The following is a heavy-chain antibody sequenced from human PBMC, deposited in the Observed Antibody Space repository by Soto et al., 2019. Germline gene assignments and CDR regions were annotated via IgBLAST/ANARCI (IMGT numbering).Heavy chain of an antibody. V-gene: IGHV4-59*01. CDR2: IHYSGATSFFS. Sequence: SETLSLTCTVSGGSMRNYFWTWIRQPPGKGLEWIGYIHYSGATSFFSSYNPSLGGRVSMSVETSKGQFSLKLTSVTVADAAVYYCASYRGALYFDSWGQGILVTVSS. CDR3: ASYRGALYFDS. J-gene: IGHJ4*02. CDR1: GGSMRNYF. D-gene: IGHD3-16*01.